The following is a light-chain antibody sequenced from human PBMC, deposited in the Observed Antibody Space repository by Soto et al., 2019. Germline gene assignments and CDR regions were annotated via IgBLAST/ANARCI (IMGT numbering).Light chain of an antibody. CDR1: QTVSSSY. Sequence: EIVLTQSPGTLSLSPGERATLSCRASQTVSSSYLAWYQQKPGQAPRLLIYGASSRATGIPDRFSVSGSGTDFTLTISRLEPEDFAVYYCHQYGSLYTFGQGTKLEIK. V-gene: IGKV3-20*01. CDR2: GAS. J-gene: IGKJ2*01. CDR3: HQYGSLYT.